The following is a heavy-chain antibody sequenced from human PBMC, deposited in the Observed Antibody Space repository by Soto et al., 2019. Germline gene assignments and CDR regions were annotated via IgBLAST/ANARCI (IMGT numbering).Heavy chain of an antibody. CDR1: GFTFSNYW. Sequence: GGSLRLSCAASGFTFSNYWMSWVRQAPGKGLEWVANIKQDGSEKYYVDSVEGRFTISRDNAKNSLFLQMNSLRAEDTAVYYCARELGYCSGGSCYSGTNYFDYWGQGTLVTVSS. CDR2: IKQDGSEK. J-gene: IGHJ4*02. V-gene: IGHV3-7*01. D-gene: IGHD2-15*01. CDR3: ARELGYCSGGSCYSGTNYFDY.